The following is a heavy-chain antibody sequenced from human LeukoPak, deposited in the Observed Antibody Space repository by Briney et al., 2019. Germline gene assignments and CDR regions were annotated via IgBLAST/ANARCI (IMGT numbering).Heavy chain of an antibody. CDR2: IYSSGST. D-gene: IGHD3-10*01. J-gene: IGHJ4*02. V-gene: IGHV4-4*07. CDR1: GGSISSYY. Sequence: SETLSLTCSVSGGSISSYYWSWVRQPAGKGLEWIGRIYSSGSTNYNPSLKTRVTMSLDTSKNQFSLNLTTVTAADTAVYYCARTSARGAQFDYWGQGTLVTVSS. CDR3: ARTSARGAQFDY.